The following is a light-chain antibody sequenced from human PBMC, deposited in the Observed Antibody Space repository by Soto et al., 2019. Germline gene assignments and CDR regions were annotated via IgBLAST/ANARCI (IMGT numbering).Light chain of an antibody. V-gene: IGKV3-11*01. CDR3: QQRSNWHPEGT. CDR1: QSVSTY. CDR2: DAS. J-gene: IGKJ4*01. Sequence: EIVLTQSPATLSLSPGERAALSCRASQSVSTYLAWYQQKPGQAPRLLIYDASNRATGIPARFSGSGSGTDFTLTISSLEPEDFAVYYCQQRSNWHPEGTVGRGTKVDSK.